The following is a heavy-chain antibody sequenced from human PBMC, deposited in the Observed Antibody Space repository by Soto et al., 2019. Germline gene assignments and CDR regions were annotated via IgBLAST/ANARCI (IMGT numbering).Heavy chain of an antibody. CDR2: IDHDGPT. V-gene: IGHV3-74*01. J-gene: IGHJ4*02. Sequence: EVQLVESGGGLVQPGGSLRLSCAGAGFTFSNYGMHWVRQAPGKGLEWVSRIDHDGPTDYADSVRGRFTISRDNAENTLYLQMNSLRPEDTAVYYCVRDSHGDYWGQGTRVTVSS. CDR3: VRDSHGDY. CDR1: GFTFSNYG.